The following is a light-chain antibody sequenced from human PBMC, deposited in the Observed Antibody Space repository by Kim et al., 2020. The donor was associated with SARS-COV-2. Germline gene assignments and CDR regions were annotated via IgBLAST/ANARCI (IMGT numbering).Light chain of an antibody. Sequence: QSALTQPRSVSGSPGQSVTISCTGTSSDVGGYNYVSWYQKHPGKAPKLMIYDVNDWPSGVPDRFSGSKSGNTASLTISGLQAEDEADYYCCSYAGGYSHVLFGGGTQLTVL. CDR2: DVN. CDR3: CSYAGGYSHVL. CDR1: SSDVGGYNY. V-gene: IGLV2-11*01. J-gene: IGLJ2*01.